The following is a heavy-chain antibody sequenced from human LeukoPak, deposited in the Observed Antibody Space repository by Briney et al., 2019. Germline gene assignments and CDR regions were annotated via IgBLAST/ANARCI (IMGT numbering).Heavy chain of an antibody. D-gene: IGHD6-19*01. CDR3: ARFPSSAWFYDY. Sequence: GGSLRLSWAASGXNFSNYAMHWVRQAPGKGLEYVSAISSNGGSTYYANSVKGRFTISRDNSKNTLYLQMDSLRAEDMALYYCARFPSSAWFYDYWGQGTLVTVSA. J-gene: IGHJ4*02. CDR2: ISSNGGST. V-gene: IGHV3-64*01. CDR1: GXNFSNYA.